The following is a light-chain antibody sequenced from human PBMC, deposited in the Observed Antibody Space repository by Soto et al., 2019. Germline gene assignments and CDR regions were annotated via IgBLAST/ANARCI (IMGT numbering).Light chain of an antibody. CDR2: DVS. V-gene: IGLV2-14*01. CDR3: NSYTSSSTL. J-gene: IGLJ1*01. Sequence: QSVLTQPASVSGSPGQSITISCTGTSSDVGDYNYVSWYQQHPGKAPKLMLYDVSNRPSGISNRFSGSKSGNTASLTISGLQAEDEADYYCNSYTSSSTLFGTGTKLTVL. CDR1: SSDVGDYNY.